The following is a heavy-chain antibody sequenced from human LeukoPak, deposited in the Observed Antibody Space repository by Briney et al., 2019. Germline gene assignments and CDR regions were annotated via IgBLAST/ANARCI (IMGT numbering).Heavy chain of an antibody. V-gene: IGHV3-30*02. CDR1: GFIFSIYG. J-gene: IGHJ4*02. Sequence: RTGGSLRLSCTASGFIFSIYGMHWVRQAPGKGLEWVAFIRSDGSNEYYADSLKGRFTISRDNSKNTLYLQMNSLRVEDTAVYYCANSEYSTSTRDRNDYWGQGTLVTVSS. D-gene: IGHD2/OR15-2a*01. CDR2: IRSDGSNE. CDR3: ANSEYSTSTRDRNDY.